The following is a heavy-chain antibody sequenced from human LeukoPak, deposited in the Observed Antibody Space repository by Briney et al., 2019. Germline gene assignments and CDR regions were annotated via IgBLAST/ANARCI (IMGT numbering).Heavy chain of an antibody. CDR1: GFTFSSYG. Sequence: GRSLRLSCAASGFTFSSYGMHWVRQAPGKGLEWAAVIWYDGSNKYYADSVKGRFTISRDNSKNTLYLQMNSLRAEDTAVYYCARDHQGYSSSWYRWFDPWGQGTLVTVSS. D-gene: IGHD6-13*01. CDR2: IWYDGSNK. V-gene: IGHV3-33*01. J-gene: IGHJ5*02. CDR3: ARDHQGYSSSWYRWFDP.